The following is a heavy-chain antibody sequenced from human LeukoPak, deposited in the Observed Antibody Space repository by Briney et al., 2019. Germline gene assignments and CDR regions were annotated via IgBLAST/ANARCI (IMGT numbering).Heavy chain of an antibody. D-gene: IGHD4-17*01. CDR3: ARVMTTVTMDY. V-gene: IGHV4-34*01. Sequence: SETLSLTCAVYGGSFSGYYWSWIRQPPGKGLEWIGEINHSGSTNHNPSLKSRVTISVDTSKNQFSLKLSSVTAADTAVYYCARVMTTVTMDYWGQGTLVTVSS. CDR2: INHSGST. J-gene: IGHJ4*02. CDR1: GGSFSGYY.